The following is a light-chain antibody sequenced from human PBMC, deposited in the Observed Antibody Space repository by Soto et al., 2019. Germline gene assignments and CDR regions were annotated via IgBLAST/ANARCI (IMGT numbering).Light chain of an antibody. CDR1: PSDVGGYNY. J-gene: IGLJ1*01. V-gene: IGLV2-8*01. Sequence: GTPSDVGGYNYVSWYQQHPGKAPKLMIYEVSERPSGVPDRFSGSKSGNTASLTVSGLQADDEADYYCSSYSGTNYHYVFGTGTKVTVL. CDR3: SSYSGTNYHYV. CDR2: EVS.